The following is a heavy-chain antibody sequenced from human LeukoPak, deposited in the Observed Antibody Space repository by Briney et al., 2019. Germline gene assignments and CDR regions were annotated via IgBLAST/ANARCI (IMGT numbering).Heavy chain of an antibody. Sequence: GGSLRLSCAASGFPFGTYGMHWVRQAPGKGLEWVALIWYDGSNKYYADSVKGRLTISRDNSKNTLYLQMNSLRAEDTAVYYCAREGPRGNSQFDYWGQGTLVTVSS. CDR2: IWYDGSNK. CDR3: AREGPRGNSQFDY. CDR1: GFPFGTYG. J-gene: IGHJ4*02. V-gene: IGHV3-33*01. D-gene: IGHD2/OR15-2a*01.